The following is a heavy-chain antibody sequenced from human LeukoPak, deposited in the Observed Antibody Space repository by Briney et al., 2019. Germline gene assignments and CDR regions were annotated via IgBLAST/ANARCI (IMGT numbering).Heavy chain of an antibody. CDR1: GFTFTSSA. J-gene: IGHJ4*02. CDR3: AAVSQIAVAGTGDY. D-gene: IGHD6-19*01. CDR2: IVVGSGNT. Sequence: SVKVSCKASGFTFTSSAVQWVRQPRGQRLEGIGWIVVGSGNTNYAQKFQERVTITRDMSTSTAYMELSSLRSEDTAVYYCAAVSQIAVAGTGDYWGQGTLVTVSS. V-gene: IGHV1-58*01.